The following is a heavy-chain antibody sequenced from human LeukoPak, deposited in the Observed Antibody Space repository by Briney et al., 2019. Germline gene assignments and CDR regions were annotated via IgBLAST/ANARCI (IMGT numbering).Heavy chain of an antibody. CDR3: ANLKNKYYFDY. CDR1: GFTFSSYA. J-gene: IGHJ4*02. V-gene: IGHV3-30*04. Sequence: GGSLRLSCAASGFTFSSYAMHWVRQAPGKGLEWVAVISYDGSNKYYADSVKGRFTISRDNSKNTLYLQMNSLRAEDTAVYYCANLKNKYYFDYWGQGTLVTVSS. D-gene: IGHD3-9*01. CDR2: ISYDGSNK.